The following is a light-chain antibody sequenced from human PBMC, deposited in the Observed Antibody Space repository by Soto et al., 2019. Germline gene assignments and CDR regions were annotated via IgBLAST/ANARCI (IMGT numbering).Light chain of an antibody. Sequence: DIVMTQSPDSLAVSLGERATINCKSSQSLFYSSNNMDYLAWYQQKPGQPPRLLIYWASTRESGVPERFSGSGSGTDFTLTVSSLQAVDVAVYYCQQYFNTPWTFGQGTKVEIK. V-gene: IGKV4-1*01. J-gene: IGKJ1*01. CDR2: WAS. CDR3: QQYFNTPWT. CDR1: QSLFYSSNNMDY.